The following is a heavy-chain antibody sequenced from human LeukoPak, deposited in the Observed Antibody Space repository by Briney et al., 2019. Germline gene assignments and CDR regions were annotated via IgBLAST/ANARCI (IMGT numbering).Heavy chain of an antibody. V-gene: IGHV3-53*01. Sequence: GSLRLSCAASGFTVSSNYMSWVRQAPGKGLEWVSVIYSGGSTYYADSVKGRFTISRDNSKNTLYLQMNSLRAEDTAVYYCARVGGMRAYYYYGMDVWGKGTTVTVSS. CDR3: ARVGGMRAYYYYGMDV. D-gene: IGHD3-16*01. CDR1: GFTVSSNY. CDR2: IYSGGST. J-gene: IGHJ6*04.